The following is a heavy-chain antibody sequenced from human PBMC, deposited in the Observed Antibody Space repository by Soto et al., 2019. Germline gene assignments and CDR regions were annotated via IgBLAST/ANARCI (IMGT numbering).Heavy chain of an antibody. J-gene: IGHJ4*02. Sequence: EVQLVESGEGLVQPGGSLRLSCAASGFTFSSYNIHWIRQAPGKGLEFVSAISRSGDRTYYADSVKGRFTITRDNSKNTGGLQTGSLRAEDMAVYYCARARCSRGQCYYFDYWGRGALVSVSS. CDR2: ISRSGDRT. CDR1: GFTFSSYN. CDR3: ARARCSRGQCYYFDY. V-gene: IGHV3-64*02. D-gene: IGHD2-15*01.